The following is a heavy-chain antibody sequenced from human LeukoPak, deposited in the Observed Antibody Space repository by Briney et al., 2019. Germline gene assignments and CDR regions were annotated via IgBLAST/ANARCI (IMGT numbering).Heavy chain of an antibody. CDR2: ISGSTHT. Sequence: GGSLRLSCAASGFTFNNDMSWVRQAPGKGLEWVSGISGSTHTYYADSVKGRFTIFRDNPKSTLYLQMNSLRGEDTAVYYCAKVSWGQVDPDYWGQGTLVTVSS. J-gene: IGHJ4*02. CDR1: GFTFNND. D-gene: IGHD3-16*01. V-gene: IGHV3-23*01. CDR3: AKVSWGQVDPDY.